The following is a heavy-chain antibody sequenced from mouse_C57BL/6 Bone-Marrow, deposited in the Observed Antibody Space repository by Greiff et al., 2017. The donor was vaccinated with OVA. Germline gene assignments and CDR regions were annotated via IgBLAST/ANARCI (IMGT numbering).Heavy chain of an antibody. CDR2: INPSNGGT. CDR1: GYTFTSYW. D-gene: IGHD1-1*01. V-gene: IGHV1-53*01. CDR3: ARYPYYYGSRRYYFDY. J-gene: IGHJ2*01. Sequence: VQLQQPGTELVKPGASVKLSCKASGYTFTSYWMHWVKQRPGQGLEWIGNINPSNGGTNYNEKFKSKATLTVDKSSSTAYMQLSSLTSEDSAVYYCARYPYYYGSRRYYFDYWGQGTTLTVSS.